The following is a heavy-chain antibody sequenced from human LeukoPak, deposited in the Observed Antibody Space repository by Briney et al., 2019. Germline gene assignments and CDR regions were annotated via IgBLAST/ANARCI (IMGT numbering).Heavy chain of an antibody. CDR2: INPNSGGT. Sequence: ASVNASCKASGYTFTGYYIHWVRQAPGQGLEWMGWINPNSGGTNYAQKFQGRVTMTRDTSISTAYMELTRLTSDDTAVYYCARDRVVPAAMNFDPWGQGTLVTVSS. J-gene: IGHJ5*02. D-gene: IGHD2-2*01. V-gene: IGHV1-2*02. CDR3: ARDRVVPAAMNFDP. CDR1: GYTFTGYY.